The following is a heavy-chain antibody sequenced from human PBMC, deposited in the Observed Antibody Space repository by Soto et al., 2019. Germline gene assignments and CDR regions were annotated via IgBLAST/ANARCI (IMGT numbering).Heavy chain of an antibody. Sequence: SGPTLVNPTQTLTLTCTLSGFSLSTSGVGVGWIRQPPGKALEWLALIYWNDDKRYSPSLKSRLTITKDTSKNQVVLTMTNMDPVDTATYYCAHHYSSSWYTGLAEYYFDYWGQGTLVTVSS. CDR3: AHHYSSSWYTGLAEYYFDY. J-gene: IGHJ4*02. V-gene: IGHV2-5*01. D-gene: IGHD6-13*01. CDR2: IYWNDDK. CDR1: GFSLSTSGVG.